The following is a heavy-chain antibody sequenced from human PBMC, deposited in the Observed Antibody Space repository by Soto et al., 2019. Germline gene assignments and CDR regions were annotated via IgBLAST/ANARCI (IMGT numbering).Heavy chain of an antibody. V-gene: IGHV3-21*01. CDR2: ISSSSSYI. Sequence: GGSLRLSCTASGFTFSDYTMNWVRQAPGKGLEWVSSISSSSSYIYYADSVKGRFTISRDNAKNSLYLQMNSLRAEDTAVYYCARDPYCSGGSCYVSWFDPWGQGTLVTVSS. CDR1: GFTFSDYT. CDR3: ARDPYCSGGSCYVSWFDP. D-gene: IGHD2-15*01. J-gene: IGHJ5*02.